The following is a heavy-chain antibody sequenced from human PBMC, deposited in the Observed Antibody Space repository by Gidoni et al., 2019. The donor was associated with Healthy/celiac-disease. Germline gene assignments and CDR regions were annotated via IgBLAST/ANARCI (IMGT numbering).Heavy chain of an antibody. CDR1: GYTFPSSY. D-gene: IGHD4-17*01. CDR3: ARAPRGGDYTRVYYYGMDV. Sequence: QVQLVQSGAEVKKPGASVKVSCTASGYTFPSSYMHWVRQAPGQGLEWMGIINPSGGSTSYAQKFQGRVTMTRDTSTSTVYMELSSLRSEDTAVYYCARAPRGGDYTRVYYYGMDVWGQGTTVTVSS. V-gene: IGHV1-46*01. CDR2: INPSGGST. J-gene: IGHJ6*02.